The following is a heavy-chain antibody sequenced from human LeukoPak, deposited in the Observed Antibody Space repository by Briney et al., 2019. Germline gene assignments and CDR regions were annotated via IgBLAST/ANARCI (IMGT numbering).Heavy chain of an antibody. Sequence: GKSLKISCKGSGYSFTSYWIGWVRRMPGKGLEWMGNIYPGDSDTRYSPSFQGQVTISADKSITTAYLQWSSRKASDTAMYYCARQRGEQGYFDYWGQGTLVTVSS. V-gene: IGHV5-51*01. CDR1: GYSFTSYW. CDR2: IYPGDSDT. J-gene: IGHJ4*02. CDR3: ARQRGEQGYFDY. D-gene: IGHD3-10*01.